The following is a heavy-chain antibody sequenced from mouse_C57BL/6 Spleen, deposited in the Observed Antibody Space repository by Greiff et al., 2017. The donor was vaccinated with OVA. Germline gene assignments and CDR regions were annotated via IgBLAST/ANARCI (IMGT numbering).Heavy chain of an antibody. Sequence: QVQLKESGAELVRPGASVKLSCKASGYTFTDYYINWVKQRPGQGLEWIARIYPGSGNTYYNEKFKGKATLTAEKSSSTAYMQLSSLTSEDSAVYFCASRGDYDGYFEVWGTGTTVTVSS. V-gene: IGHV1-76*01. D-gene: IGHD2-4*01. CDR2: IYPGSGNT. CDR1: GYTFTDYY. J-gene: IGHJ1*03. CDR3: ASRGDYDGYFEV.